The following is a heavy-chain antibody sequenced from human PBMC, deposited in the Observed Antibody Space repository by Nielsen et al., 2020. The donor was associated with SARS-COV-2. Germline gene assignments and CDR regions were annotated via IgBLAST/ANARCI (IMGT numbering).Heavy chain of an antibody. J-gene: IGHJ6*02. CDR2: ISSSSSYI. CDR3: ARDASGSYLHYGMDV. Sequence: GESLKISCAASGVTFSSYSMNWVRQAPGKGLEWVSSISSSSSYIYYADSVKGRFTISRDNAKNSLYLQMNSLRAEDTAVYYCARDASGSYLHYGMDVWGQGTTVTVSS. CDR1: GVTFSSYS. V-gene: IGHV3-21*01. D-gene: IGHD1-26*01.